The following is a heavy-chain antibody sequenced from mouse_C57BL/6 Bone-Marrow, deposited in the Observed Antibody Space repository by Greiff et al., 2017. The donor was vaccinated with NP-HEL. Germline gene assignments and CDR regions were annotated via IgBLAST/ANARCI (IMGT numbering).Heavy chain of an antibody. V-gene: IGHV1-15*01. Sequence: VQLQQSGAELVRPGASVTLSCKASGYTFTDYEMHWVKQTPVHGLEWIGAIDPETGGTAYNQKFKGKAILTADKSSSTAYMELRSLTSEDSAVYYCIIPSTFYWYFDVWGTGTTVTVSS. CDR2: IDPETGGT. CDR3: IIPSTFYWYFDV. CDR1: GYTFTDYE. J-gene: IGHJ1*03.